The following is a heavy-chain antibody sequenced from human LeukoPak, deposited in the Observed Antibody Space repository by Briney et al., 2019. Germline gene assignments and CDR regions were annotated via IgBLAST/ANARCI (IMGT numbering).Heavy chain of an antibody. D-gene: IGHD4-17*01. V-gene: IGHV4-59*01. J-gene: IGHJ3*02. CDR1: GGSISSYY. CDR2: IYYSGST. CDR3: AREGTVTTLGAFDI. Sequence: DPSETLSLTCTVSGGSISSYYWSWIRQPPGKGLEWIGYIYYSGSTNYNPSLKSRVTISVDTSKNQFSLKLSSVTAADTAVYYCAREGTVTTLGAFDIWGQGTMVTVSS.